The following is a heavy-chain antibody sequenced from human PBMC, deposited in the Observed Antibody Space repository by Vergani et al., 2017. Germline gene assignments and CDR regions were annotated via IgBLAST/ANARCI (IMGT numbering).Heavy chain of an antibody. Sequence: QAQLQESGPGLVKPSETLSLTCHVFGVSVTDYNCNWIRQAPGKGLEWIGSLSTTGGATHASHTPSLKSRVSISVHTSQSQFSLRLASVTAAASAIYYCARDTHSWQRADRWGQGLLVSVSS. D-gene: IGHD6-13*01. J-gene: IGHJ5*02. V-gene: IGHV4-59*02. CDR1: GVSVTDYN. CDR3: ARDTHSWQRADR. CDR2: LSTTGGA.